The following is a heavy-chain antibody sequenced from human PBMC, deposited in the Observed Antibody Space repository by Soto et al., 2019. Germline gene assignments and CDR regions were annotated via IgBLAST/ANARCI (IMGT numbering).Heavy chain of an antibody. CDR2: ISSSGSTI. D-gene: IGHD5-12*01. V-gene: IGHV3-11*01. CDR3: APEGIIVATIRGPFDF. CDR1: GFTFSDYY. Sequence: QVQLVESGGGLVKPGVSLRLSCAASGFTFSDYYMSWIRQAPGKGLVWVSSISSSGSTIYYADSVTGRFTISRDNAKNSLHLPLNSLSDYDTAVYYCAPEGIIVATIRGPFDFGGQGTMVTVT. J-gene: IGHJ4*02.